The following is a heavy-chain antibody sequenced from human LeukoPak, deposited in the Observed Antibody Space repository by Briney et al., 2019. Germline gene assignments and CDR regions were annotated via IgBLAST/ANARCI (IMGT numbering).Heavy chain of an antibody. J-gene: IGHJ4*02. CDR1: GFSFSSYW. V-gene: IGHV3-74*01. CDR3: ASSLGPLTDY. CDR2: VNSDGSGT. D-gene: IGHD7-27*01. Sequence: GGSLRLSCAASGFSFSSYWMHRVRQAPGKGLVWVSRVNSDGSGTSYADSVKGRFTISRDNAKNTLYLQMNSLRAEDTAVYYCASSLGPLTDYWGQGTLVTVPS.